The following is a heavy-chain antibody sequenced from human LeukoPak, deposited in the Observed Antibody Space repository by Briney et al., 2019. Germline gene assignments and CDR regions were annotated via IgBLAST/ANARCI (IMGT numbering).Heavy chain of an antibody. CDR1: GYTFTSYY. CDR2: INPSGGST. CDR3: ARPTMIVGHAFDI. Sequence: GASVKVSCKASGYTFTSYYMYWVRQAPGQGLEWMGMINPSGGSTTYAQKFQGRVTMTRDTSTSTVYMELSSLRSEDTAVYYCARPTMIVGHAFDIWGQGTMVTVSS. J-gene: IGHJ3*02. D-gene: IGHD3-22*01. V-gene: IGHV1-46*01.